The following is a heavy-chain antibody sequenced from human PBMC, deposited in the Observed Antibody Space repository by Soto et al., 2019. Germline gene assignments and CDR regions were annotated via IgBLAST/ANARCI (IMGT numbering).Heavy chain of an antibody. Sequence: SETLSLTCTVSGGSISSSSYYRGWIRQPPGKGLEWIGSIYYSGSTYYNPSLKSRVTISVDTSKNQFSLKLSSVTAADTAVYYCARQAPYYYGSGSYYDNSPDYWGQGTLVTVSS. J-gene: IGHJ4*02. CDR1: GGSISSSSYY. D-gene: IGHD3-10*01. CDR2: IYYSGST. V-gene: IGHV4-39*01. CDR3: ARQAPYYYGSGSYYDNSPDY.